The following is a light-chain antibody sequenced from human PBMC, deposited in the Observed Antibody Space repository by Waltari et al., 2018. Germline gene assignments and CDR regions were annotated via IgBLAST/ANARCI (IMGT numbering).Light chain of an antibody. CDR1: SSDVGCYNL. V-gene: IGLV2-23*01. CDR3: CSYAVGAIYV. CDR2: EGS. Sequence: QSALTQPASVSGSPGQSITISCTGTSSDVGCYNLVSWYQQHPGKAPKLMIYEGSNRPSGISHRFSGSKSGNTASLTISGLQAEDEADYYCCSYAVGAIYVFGTGTKVTVL. J-gene: IGLJ1*01.